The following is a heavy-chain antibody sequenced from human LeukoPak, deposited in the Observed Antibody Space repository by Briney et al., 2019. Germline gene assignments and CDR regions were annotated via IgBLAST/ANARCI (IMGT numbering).Heavy chain of an antibody. J-gene: IGHJ4*02. CDR1: GFTFSSYS. V-gene: IGHV3-48*04. D-gene: IGHD2-15*01. CDR2: ISSSSSTI. CDR3: RGGSARKMIDNFFDY. Sequence: PXXXLXLSCAASGFTFSSYSMNWVRQAPGKGLEWVSYISSSSSTIYYADSVKGRFTISRDNAKNSLYLQMNSLRAEDTAVYYCRGGSARKMIDNFFDYWGQGTLVTVSS.